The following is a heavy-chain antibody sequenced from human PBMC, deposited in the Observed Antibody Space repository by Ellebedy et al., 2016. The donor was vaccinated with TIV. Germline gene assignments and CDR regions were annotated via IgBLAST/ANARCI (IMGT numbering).Heavy chain of an antibody. D-gene: IGHD3-16*01. CDR2: IYHSGST. Sequence: SETLSLTXTVSGYSIRSGYYWGWIRQPPGKGLDWIGNIYHSGSTYYNPSLRSRVTLSLDRSKSQVSLELSSVTAADTAVYYCARTDLRYGMDVWGQGTTVTVSS. CDR1: GYSIRSGYY. J-gene: IGHJ6*02. CDR3: ARTDLRYGMDV. V-gene: IGHV4-38-2*02.